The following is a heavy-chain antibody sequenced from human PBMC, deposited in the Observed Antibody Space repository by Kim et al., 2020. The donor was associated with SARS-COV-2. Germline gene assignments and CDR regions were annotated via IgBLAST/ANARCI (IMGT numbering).Heavy chain of an antibody. V-gene: IGHV1-3*01. Sequence: QKFQGRVTITRDTSASTAYMELSSLRSEDTAVYYCARDAAYYGSGSYFDYWGQGTLVTVSS. D-gene: IGHD3-10*01. CDR3: ARDAAYYGSGSYFDY. J-gene: IGHJ4*02.